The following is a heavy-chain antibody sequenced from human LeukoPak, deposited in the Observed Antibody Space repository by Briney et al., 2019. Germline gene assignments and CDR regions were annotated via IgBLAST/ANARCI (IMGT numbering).Heavy chain of an antibody. J-gene: IGHJ3*02. D-gene: IGHD3-22*01. CDR3: ARVNLLTMIADI. Sequence: PSQTLSLTCTVSGGSISSGDYYWSWIRQPPGKGLEWIGYIYYSGSTYYNPSLKSRVTISVDTSKNQFSLKLSSVTAADTAVYYCARVNLLTMIADIWGQGTMVTVSS. CDR2: IYYSGST. V-gene: IGHV4-30-4*08. CDR1: GGSISSGDYY.